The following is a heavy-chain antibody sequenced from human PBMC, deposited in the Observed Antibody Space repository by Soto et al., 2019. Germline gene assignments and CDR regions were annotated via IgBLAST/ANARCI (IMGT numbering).Heavy chain of an antibody. V-gene: IGHV4-39*01. CDR3: ASLYLWSGYSYYYYMDV. Sequence: PSETLSLTCTVSGGSISSSSYYWGWIRQPPGKGLEWIGSIYYSGSTYYNPSLKSRVTISVDTSKNQFSLKLSSVTAADTAVYYCASLYLWSGYSYYYYMDVWGKGTTVTVSS. CDR2: IYYSGST. D-gene: IGHD3-3*01. CDR1: GGSISSSSYY. J-gene: IGHJ6*03.